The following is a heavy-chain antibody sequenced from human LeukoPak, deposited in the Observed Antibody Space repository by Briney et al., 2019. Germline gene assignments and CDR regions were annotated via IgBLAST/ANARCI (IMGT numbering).Heavy chain of an antibody. Sequence: GGSLRLSCAASGFTFSSYSMNWVRQAPGKGLEWVSFISTSSSYIHNADSVKGRFTISRDNAENSLYLQMNSLRAEDTAVYYCAKVKVKTYYYDSSGYYYDYWGQGTLVAVSS. CDR1: GFTFSSYS. V-gene: IGHV3-21*04. CDR3: AKVKVKTYYYDSSGYYYDY. D-gene: IGHD3-22*01. CDR2: ISTSSSYI. J-gene: IGHJ4*02.